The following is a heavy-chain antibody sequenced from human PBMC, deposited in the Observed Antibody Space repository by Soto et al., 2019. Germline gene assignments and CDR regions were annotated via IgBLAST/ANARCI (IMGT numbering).Heavy chain of an antibody. D-gene: IGHD1-26*01. V-gene: IGHV3-53*01. J-gene: IGHJ4*02. CDR1: GFTVRSNY. Sequence: GGSLRLSCAASGFTVRSNYMSWVRQAPGKGLEWVSVIYGGGSTYYADSVKGRFTISRDNSKNTLYLQMNSLRAEDTAVYYCARDGVGATYWGQGTLVTVSS. CDR3: ARDGVGATY. CDR2: IYGGGST.